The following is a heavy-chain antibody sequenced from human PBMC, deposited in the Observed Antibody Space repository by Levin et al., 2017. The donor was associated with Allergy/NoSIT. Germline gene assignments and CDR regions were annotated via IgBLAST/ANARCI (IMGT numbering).Heavy chain of an antibody. CDR1: GFTFRNYG. V-gene: IGHV3-30*03. J-gene: IGHJ4*02. D-gene: IGHD3-22*01. CDR2: ISYDGSNT. Sequence: QSGGSLRLSCAASGFTFRNYGMYWVRQAPGKGLDWVALISYDGSNTYYADSVKGRFTISRDNSKNTLYLQMNSLRPEDTAVYYCATWRGVVADRGGYYFDYWGQGTLVTVSS. CDR3: ATWRGVVADRGGYYFDY.